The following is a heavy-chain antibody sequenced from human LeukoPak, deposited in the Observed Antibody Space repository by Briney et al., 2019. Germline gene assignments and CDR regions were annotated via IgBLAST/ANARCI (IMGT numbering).Heavy chain of an antibody. D-gene: IGHD4-11*01. J-gene: IGHJ4*02. CDR2: ISGYNGNT. CDR3: AREGYSDYPDY. CDR1: GYTFINYG. V-gene: IGHV1-18*01. Sequence: ASVKVSCKASGYTFINYGINWVRQAPGQGLEWMGWISGYNGNTNYAQKFQGRVTMTTDTSTSTVYMELRSLRSDDTAVYYCAREGYSDYPDYWGQGTLVTVPS.